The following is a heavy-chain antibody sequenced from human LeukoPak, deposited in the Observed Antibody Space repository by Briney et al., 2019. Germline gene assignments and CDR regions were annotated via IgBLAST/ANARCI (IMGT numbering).Heavy chain of an antibody. J-gene: IGHJ4*02. Sequence: PGGSLRLSCAASGFTFRSHGMHWVRQAPGKGLEWVAFIRYDGSNKYYADSVKGRFTISRDNSKNTLYLQMNSLRAEDTAVYYCAREQYSSSSMDYWGQGTLVTVSS. D-gene: IGHD6-6*01. CDR3: AREQYSSSSMDY. V-gene: IGHV3-30*02. CDR1: GFTFRSHG. CDR2: IRYDGSNK.